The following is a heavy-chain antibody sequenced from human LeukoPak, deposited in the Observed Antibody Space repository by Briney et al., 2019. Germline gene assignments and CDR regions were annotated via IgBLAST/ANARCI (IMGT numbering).Heavy chain of an antibody. D-gene: IGHD3-16*01. CDR1: GFTFSSYW. Sequence: GGSLRLSCADPGFTFSSYWMHWVRQAPGKGLVWVSRLSGDGRRTTYADSVKGRFTVSRDNFKNTLYLQMNSLRAEDTALYYCARKLWHRNDCWGQGTLVTVSS. CDR2: LSGDGRRT. V-gene: IGHV3-74*03. CDR3: ARKLWHRNDC. J-gene: IGHJ4*02.